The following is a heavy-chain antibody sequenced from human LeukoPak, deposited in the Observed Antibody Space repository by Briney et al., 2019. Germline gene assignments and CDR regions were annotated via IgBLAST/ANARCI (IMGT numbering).Heavy chain of an antibody. V-gene: IGHV3-48*03. CDR1: GFTFSSYE. CDR2: ISSSGSTI. D-gene: IGHD5-24*01. Sequence: GGSLRLSCAASGFTFSSYEISWVRQAPGKGLEWVSYISSSGSTIYYADSVKGRFTISRDNAKNSLYLQMNSLRAEDTAVYYCARDLVDGDNFSRGHRAPVTVSP. CDR3: ARDLVDGDNFS. J-gene: IGHJ4*03.